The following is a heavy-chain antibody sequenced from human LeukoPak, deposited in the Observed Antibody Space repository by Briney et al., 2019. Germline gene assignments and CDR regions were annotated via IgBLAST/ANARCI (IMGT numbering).Heavy chain of an antibody. CDR1: GFTFSTYV. V-gene: IGHV3-64*04. J-gene: IGHJ4*02. Sequence: GGSLRLSCSVSGFTFSTYVMHWVRQAPGKGLEYVSAISSNGDNTYYADSVKGRFTISRDNSKSTLYLQMNSLRAEDTAMYYCAKDPQVGAAAYYFDSWGQGTLVTVSS. CDR3: AKDPQVGAAAYYFDS. D-gene: IGHD2-2*01. CDR2: ISSNGDNT.